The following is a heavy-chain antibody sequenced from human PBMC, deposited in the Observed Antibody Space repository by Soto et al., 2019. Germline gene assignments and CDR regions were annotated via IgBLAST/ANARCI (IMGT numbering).Heavy chain of an antibody. J-gene: IGHJ4*02. CDR3: ATPQDYDGCLDS. CDR1: GYTFTSYD. Sequence: GASVKVSCKASGYTFTSYDINWVRQATGQGLEWMGWMNPNSGNTGYAQKFQGRVTMTRNTSISTAYMELSSLRSEDTAVYYCATPQDYDGCLDSWGQGTLVTVSS. CDR2: MNPNSGNT. V-gene: IGHV1-8*01. D-gene: IGHD3-22*01.